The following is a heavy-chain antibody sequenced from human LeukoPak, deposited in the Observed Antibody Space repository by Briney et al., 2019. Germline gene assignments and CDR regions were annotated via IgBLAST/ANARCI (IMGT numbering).Heavy chain of an antibody. Sequence: SETLSLTCSVSGGSICSSSYYWGWIRPPPGKGLGGVGIIYYSGNNYYNPSLKSRVTISVDTSRNQFSLKLSCVTAADTAVYYCARTIMVWKLYCSSTSCYAFDIWGQGTKVTVSS. CDR3: ARTIMVWKLYCSSTSCYAFDI. D-gene: IGHD2-2*01. CDR1: GGSICSSSYY. V-gene: IGHV4-39*01. CDR2: IYYSGNN. J-gene: IGHJ3*02.